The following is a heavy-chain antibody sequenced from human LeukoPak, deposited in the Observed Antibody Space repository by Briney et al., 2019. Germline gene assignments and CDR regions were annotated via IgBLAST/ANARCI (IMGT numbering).Heavy chain of an antibody. J-gene: IGHJ4*02. D-gene: IGHD6-19*01. CDR3: ARGRRYSSGWYPVRFDY. V-gene: IGHV3-30*03. CDR2: ISYDGSNK. Sequence: GGSLRLSCAASGFTFSSYGMHWVRQAPGKGLEWVAVISYDGSNKYYADSVKGRFTISRDNAKNSLYLQMNSLRAEDTAVYYCARGRRYSSGWYPVRFDYWGQGTLVTVSS. CDR1: GFTFSSYG.